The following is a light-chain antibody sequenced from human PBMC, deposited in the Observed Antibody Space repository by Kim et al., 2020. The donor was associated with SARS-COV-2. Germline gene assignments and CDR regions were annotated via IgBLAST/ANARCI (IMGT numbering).Light chain of an antibody. CDR1: SSNIGAGYD. CDR3: QSYDSSLNGWV. J-gene: IGLJ3*02. CDR2: GNS. Sequence: RVTLSCTGSSSNIGAGYDVHWYQQLPGTAPKLLIYGNSNRPSGVPDRFSGSKSGTSASLAITGLQAEDEADYYCQSYDSSLNGWVFGGGTQLTVL. V-gene: IGLV1-40*01.